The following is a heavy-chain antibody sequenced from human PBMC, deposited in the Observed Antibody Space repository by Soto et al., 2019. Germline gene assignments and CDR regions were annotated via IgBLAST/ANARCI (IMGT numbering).Heavy chain of an antibody. CDR2: ISSSSSYI. D-gene: IGHD3-10*01. CDR1: GFTFSSYS. V-gene: IGHV3-21*01. Sequence: PGGSLRLSCAASGFTFSSYSMNWVRQAPGKGLEWVSSISSSSSYIYYADSVKGRFTISRDNAKNSLYLQMNSLRAEDTAVYYCASQESSPLWFGEQGYFDYWGQGTLVTVS. J-gene: IGHJ4*02. CDR3: ASQESSPLWFGEQGYFDY.